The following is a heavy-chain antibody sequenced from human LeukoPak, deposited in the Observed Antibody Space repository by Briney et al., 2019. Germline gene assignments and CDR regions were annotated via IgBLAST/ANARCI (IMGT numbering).Heavy chain of an antibody. CDR2: ISDSGGST. CDR1: GITLSNYG. J-gene: IGHJ4*02. Sequence: GGSLTLSCAVSGITLSNYGMSWVRQAPGKGLKWVAGISDSGGSTNYADPVKGRFTISRDNPKNTLYLQMNSLRAEDTAVYFCARRGVVIRVILVGFHKEAFYFDSWGQGALVTVSS. D-gene: IGHD3-22*01. V-gene: IGHV3-23*01. CDR3: ARRGVVIRVILVGFHKEAFYFDS.